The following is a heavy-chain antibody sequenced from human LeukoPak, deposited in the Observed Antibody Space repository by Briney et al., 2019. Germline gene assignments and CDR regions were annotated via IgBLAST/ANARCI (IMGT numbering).Heavy chain of an antibody. J-gene: IGHJ3*02. CDR3: AFEYSSSDNPGSAFDI. CDR2: ISGSGGST. D-gene: IGHD6-6*01. CDR1: GFTFSSYA. V-gene: IGHV3-23*01. Sequence: PGGSLRLSCAASGFTFSSYAMSWVRQAPGKGLEWVSAISGSGGSTYYADSVKGRFTISRDNSKNTLYLQMNSLRAEDTAVYYCAFEYSSSDNPGSAFDIWGQGTMVTVSS.